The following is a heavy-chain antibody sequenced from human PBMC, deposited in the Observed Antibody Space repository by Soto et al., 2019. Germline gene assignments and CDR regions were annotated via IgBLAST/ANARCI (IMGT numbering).Heavy chain of an antibody. CDR2: MNPNSDNT. Sequence: QVQLVQSGAEVRKPGASVKVSCKASGYTFTSYDINWLRPTTGEGLVWMGWMNPNSDNTIYAPKFQGRVTMTRNTSPHTAYMELRSLTSDDTAVYYCARVQYILNVPESLDSWGQGTLVTVSS. D-gene: IGHD6-6*01. CDR3: ARVQYILNVPESLDS. J-gene: IGHJ4*02. CDR1: GYTFTSYD. V-gene: IGHV1-8*01.